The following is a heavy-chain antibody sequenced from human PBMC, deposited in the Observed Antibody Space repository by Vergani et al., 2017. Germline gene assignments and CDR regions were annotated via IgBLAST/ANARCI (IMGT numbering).Heavy chain of an antibody. V-gene: IGHV4-59*01. CDR1: GGSISSYY. D-gene: IGHD3-22*01. Sequence: QLQLQESGPGLVKPSETLSLTCTVSGGSISSYYWSWIRQPPGKGLEWIGYIYYSGSTNYNPSLKSRVTISVDTSKNQFSLKLSSVTAADTAVYYCARTRSENYYDSSGYLYYFDYWGQGTLVTVSS. CDR2: IYYSGST. CDR3: ARTRSENYYDSSGYLYYFDY. J-gene: IGHJ4*02.